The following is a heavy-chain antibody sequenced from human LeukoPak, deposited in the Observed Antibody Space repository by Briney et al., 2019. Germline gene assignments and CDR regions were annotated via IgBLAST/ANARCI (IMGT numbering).Heavy chain of an antibody. J-gene: IGHJ4*02. CDR1: GFTSTSYG. CDR2: IWYAGSMK. V-gene: IGHV3-33*06. Sequence: GGSPRLSCAASGFTSTSYGMHWGRQAPGTGLGGVAGIWYAGSMKYFADSVKGRFTLSRDNSQNTLYLQMNSLRAEDTAVYYCAKDNPKIAPRYYYESSGYPLDYWGQGTLVTVSS. D-gene: IGHD3-22*01. CDR3: AKDNPKIAPRYYYESSGYPLDY.